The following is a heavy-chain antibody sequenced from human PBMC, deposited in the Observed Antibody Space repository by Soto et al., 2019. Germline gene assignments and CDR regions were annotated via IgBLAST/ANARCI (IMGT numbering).Heavy chain of an antibody. Sequence: PGGSLRLSCAASGFTFSTYGMNWVRLAPGKGLQWLSFITSTGDATYYADSVKGRFTISRDTAKNSVYLQLRSLRDEDTAIYYCARDGYQRLDYPGPGTPLTVSS. CDR3: ARDGYQRLDY. J-gene: IGHJ4*02. V-gene: IGHV3-48*02. CDR1: GFTFSTYG. CDR2: ITSTGDAT. D-gene: IGHD5-12*01.